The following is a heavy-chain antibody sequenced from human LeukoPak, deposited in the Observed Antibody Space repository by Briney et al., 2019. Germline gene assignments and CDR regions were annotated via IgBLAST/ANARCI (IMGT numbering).Heavy chain of an antibody. J-gene: IGHJ4*02. CDR3: ARIVGATSD. V-gene: IGHV4-4*07. Sequence: PSETLSLTCSVSGASISRYYWTWIRQPVGKGLEWFGRLYTNGTVNYNPSLRSRVTISVDTSKNQFSLKLSSVTAADTAVYYCARIVGATSDWGQGTLVTVSS. CDR1: GASISRYY. CDR2: LYTNGTV. D-gene: IGHD1-26*01.